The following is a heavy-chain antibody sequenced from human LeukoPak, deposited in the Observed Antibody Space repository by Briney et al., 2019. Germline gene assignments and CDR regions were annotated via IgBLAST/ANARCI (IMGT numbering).Heavy chain of an antibody. V-gene: IGHV1-18*01. CDR2: ISGYNGNT. J-gene: IGHJ3*02. D-gene: IGHD2-8*01. Sequence: ASVKVSCKASGYTFTSYGISWVRQAPGQGLEWMGWISGYNGNTNYAQKLQGRVTMTTDTSTSTAYMELRGLRSDDTAVYYCARDMGTSFCTNGVCYVEAFDIWGQGTMVTVSS. CDR1: GYTFTSYG. CDR3: ARDMGTSFCTNGVCYVEAFDI.